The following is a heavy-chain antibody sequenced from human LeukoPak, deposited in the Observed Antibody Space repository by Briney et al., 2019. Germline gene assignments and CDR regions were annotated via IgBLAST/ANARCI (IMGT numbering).Heavy chain of an antibody. CDR1: GGSFSGHY. J-gene: IGHJ6*02. CDR3: ARGLKNSGSYYTPYYYYGMDV. D-gene: IGHD3-10*01. Sequence: SESLSLTCAVYGGSFSGHYWSWIRQPPGKGLEWTGEINHSGSTNYNPSLKSRVTISVDMSKNQFSLKLSSVTAADTAVYYCARGLKNSGSYYTPYYYYGMDVWGQGTTVTVSS. CDR2: INHSGST. V-gene: IGHV4-34*01.